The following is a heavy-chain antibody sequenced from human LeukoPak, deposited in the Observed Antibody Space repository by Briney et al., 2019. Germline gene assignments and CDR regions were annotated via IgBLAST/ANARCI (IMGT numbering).Heavy chain of an antibody. CDR1: GYTFTGYY. CDR2: INPNSGGT. D-gene: IGHD3-22*01. CDR3: AREIQTSGYYPYAFDI. J-gene: IGHJ3*02. Sequence: ASVKVSCKASGYTFTGYYMHWVRQAPGQGLEWMGWINPNSGGTNYAQKFQGRVTMTRDTSISTAYMELSRLRSDDTAVYYCAREIQTSGYYPYAFDIWGQGTMVTASS. V-gene: IGHV1-2*02.